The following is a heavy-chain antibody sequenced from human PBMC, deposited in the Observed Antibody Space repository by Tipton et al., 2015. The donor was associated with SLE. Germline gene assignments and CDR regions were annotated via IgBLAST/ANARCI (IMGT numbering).Heavy chain of an antibody. CDR1: GFTVSSNY. CDR3: ARDQALFEYSSTNYYYYYGMDV. Sequence: SLRLSCAASGFTVSSNYMSWVRQAPGKGLEWVSVIYSGGSTYYADSVKGRFTISRDNATYSLYLHMNSLRAEDTAVYYCARDQALFEYSSTNYYYYYGMDVWGQGTTVTVSS. J-gene: IGHJ6*02. V-gene: IGHV3-53*01. D-gene: IGHD6-6*01. CDR2: IYSGGST.